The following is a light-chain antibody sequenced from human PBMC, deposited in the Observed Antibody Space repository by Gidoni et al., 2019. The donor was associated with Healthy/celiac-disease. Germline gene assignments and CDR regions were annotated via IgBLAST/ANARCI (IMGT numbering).Light chain of an antibody. J-gene: IGLJ2*01. CDR3: QEWDSSTVV. V-gene: IGLV3-1*01. Sequence: SYELTQPPSVSVSPRQTASITCSVDKLGDKYACSYQQNPGQSPVLVIYQDSKRPSGIPERFSGCNAENTATLTISGTEAVDEADYYCQEWDSSTVVFGGGTKLTVL. CDR2: QDS. CDR1: KLGDKY.